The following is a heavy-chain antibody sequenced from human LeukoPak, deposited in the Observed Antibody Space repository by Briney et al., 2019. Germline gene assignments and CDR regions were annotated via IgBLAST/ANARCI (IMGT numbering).Heavy chain of an antibody. J-gene: IGHJ4*02. V-gene: IGHV4-39*01. Sequence: SETLSLTCTLSGASITNNNSYWGWIRQPPGKGLEWLGSIYYSGSTYYNPSLESRVTISVDTSRNQFSLKLSSVTATDTAVYYCARPSRYGSSLDYWGQGTLVTVSS. CDR1: GASITNNNSY. CDR3: ARPSRYGSSLDY. CDR2: IYYSGST. D-gene: IGHD5-18*01.